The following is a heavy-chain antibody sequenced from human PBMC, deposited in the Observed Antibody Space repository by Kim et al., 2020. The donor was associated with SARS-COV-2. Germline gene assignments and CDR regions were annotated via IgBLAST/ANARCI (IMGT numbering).Heavy chain of an antibody. Sequence: SETLSLTCTVSGGSISSGGYYWSWIRQHPGKGLEWIGYIYYSGSTYYNPPLKSRVTISVDTSKNQFSLKLSSVTAADTAVYYCARGEIPYYYYGMDVWGQGTTVTVSS. V-gene: IGHV4-31*03. CDR3: ARGEIPYYYYGMDV. CDR1: GGSISSGGYY. CDR2: IYYSGST. J-gene: IGHJ6*02.